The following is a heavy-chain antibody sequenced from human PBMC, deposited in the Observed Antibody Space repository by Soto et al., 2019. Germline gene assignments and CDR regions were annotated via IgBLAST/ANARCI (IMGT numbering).Heavy chain of an antibody. D-gene: IGHD3-22*01. CDR3: AQIESRFYYDSSGYYPFDY. Sequence: EVQLLESGGGLVQPGGSLRLSCAASGFTFSNYAMTWVRQAPGKGLEWVSALSGSGVSTYYADSVTGRFTISRDNSKNTVYLQMNSLRAEDTAVYYCAQIESRFYYDSSGYYPFDYWGQGTLVTVSS. CDR2: LSGSGVST. V-gene: IGHV3-23*01. CDR1: GFTFSNYA. J-gene: IGHJ4*02.